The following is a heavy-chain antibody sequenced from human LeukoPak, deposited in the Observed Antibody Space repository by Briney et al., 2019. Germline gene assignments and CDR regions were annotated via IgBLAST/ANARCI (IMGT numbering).Heavy chain of an antibody. CDR1: GGSISSGGYY. J-gene: IGHJ6*03. V-gene: IGHV4-61*02. CDR2: IYTSGST. CDR3: ARESSRPAGTDYYYYYMDV. D-gene: IGHD6-13*01. Sequence: SETLSLTCTVSGGSISSGGYYWSWIRQPAGKGLEWIGRIYTSGSTDYNPSLKSRVTISVDTSKNQSSLKLSSVTAADTAVYYCARESSRPAGTDYYYYYMDVWGKGTTVTISS.